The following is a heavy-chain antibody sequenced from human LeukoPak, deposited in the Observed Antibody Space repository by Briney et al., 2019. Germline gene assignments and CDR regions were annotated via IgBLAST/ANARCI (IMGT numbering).Heavy chain of an antibody. CDR1: GFTFSNSW. V-gene: IGHV3-7*01. J-gene: IGHJ3*02. Sequence: PGGSLRLSCAVSGFTFSNSWMTWVRQAPGKGLQWVANINHDGSEEYHGDSVKGRFTISRDNAKNSLYLQMNSLRAEDTAVYYCARDADLAVAADAFDIWGQGTMVTVSS. CDR3: ARDADLAVAADAFDI. D-gene: IGHD6-19*01. CDR2: INHDGSEE.